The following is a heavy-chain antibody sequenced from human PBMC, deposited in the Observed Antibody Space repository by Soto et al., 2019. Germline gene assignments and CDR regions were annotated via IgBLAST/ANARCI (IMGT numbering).Heavy chain of an antibody. Sequence: SETPSLTCTVSGGSIRSYYWSWIRQPPGKGLEWIGYIYYSGSTNYNPSLKSRVTISVDTSKNQFSLKLSSVTAADTAVYYCARSPSDYYGSGSYYGAGYYYYGMNVWGQGTTVTVSS. CDR3: ARSPSDYYGSGSYYGAGYYYYGMNV. CDR2: IYYSGST. D-gene: IGHD3-10*01. J-gene: IGHJ6*02. V-gene: IGHV4-59*01. CDR1: GGSIRSYY.